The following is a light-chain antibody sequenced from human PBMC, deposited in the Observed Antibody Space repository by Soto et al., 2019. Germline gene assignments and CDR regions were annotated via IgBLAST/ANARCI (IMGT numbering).Light chain of an antibody. CDR2: YAY. V-gene: IGKV3-11*01. CDR3: QQRHMLPIT. J-gene: IGKJ5*01. CDR1: QSFRGL. Sequence: VLTQSPVTLSLSPGETATLSCRASQSFRGLLAWYQQKPGQAPRLLIYYAYNRATGIPPRFSGSGSGTDFTLTISSLEPEDSAVYYCQQRHMLPITFGQGTRLETK.